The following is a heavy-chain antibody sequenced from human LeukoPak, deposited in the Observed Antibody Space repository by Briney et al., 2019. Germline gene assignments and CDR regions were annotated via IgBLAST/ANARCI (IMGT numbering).Heavy chain of an antibody. CDR3: ARVSLRGFDY. CDR2: IYYSGST. Sequence: PSETLSLTCTVSGGSISSHYWSWIRQPPGKGLEWIGYIYYSGSTNYNPSLKSRVTISVDTSKNQFSLKLSSVTAADTAVYYCARVSLRGFDYWGQGTLVTVSS. D-gene: IGHD5-12*01. CDR1: GGSISSHY. V-gene: IGHV4-59*11. J-gene: IGHJ4*02.